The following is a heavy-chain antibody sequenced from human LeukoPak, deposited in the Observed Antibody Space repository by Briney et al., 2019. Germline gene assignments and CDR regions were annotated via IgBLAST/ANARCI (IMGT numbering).Heavy chain of an antibody. J-gene: IGHJ5*02. D-gene: IGHD3-10*01. CDR1: GYTFTSYY. Sequence: ASVKVSCKASGYTFTSYYMHWVRQAPGQGLEWMGIMNPSGGSTRNAQKFQGRVTMTADTSTSTAYMELRSLRSDDTAVYYCAREDYGSGSYYARIYNWFDPWGQGTLVTVSS. V-gene: IGHV1-46*01. CDR2: MNPSGGST. CDR3: AREDYGSGSYYARIYNWFDP.